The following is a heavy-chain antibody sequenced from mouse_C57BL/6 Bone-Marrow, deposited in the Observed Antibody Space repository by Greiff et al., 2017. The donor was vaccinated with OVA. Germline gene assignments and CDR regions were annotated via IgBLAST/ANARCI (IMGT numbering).Heavy chain of an antibody. D-gene: IGHD1-1*01. CDR1: GYAFTNYL. CDR3: ARFYVPWWYFDV. J-gene: IGHJ1*03. CDR2: INPGSGGT. V-gene: IGHV1-54*01. Sequence: VQIQQYGAELVRPGTSVKVSCKASGYAFTNYLIEWVKQRPGQGLEWIGVINPGSGGTNYNEKFKGKATLTADKSSSTAYMQLSSLTSEDSAVYFCARFYVPWWYFDVWGTGTTVTVSS.